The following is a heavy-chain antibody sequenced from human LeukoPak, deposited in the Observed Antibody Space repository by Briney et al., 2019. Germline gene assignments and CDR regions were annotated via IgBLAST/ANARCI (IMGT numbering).Heavy chain of an antibody. V-gene: IGHV3-21*04. CDR3: ARAPGIAVAGTFDY. D-gene: IGHD6-19*01. CDR2: VSGTSTYI. CDR1: GFTFSSYA. Sequence: GGSLRLSCAASGFTFSSYAMSWVRQAPGKGLDWVSSVSGTSTYIYYADSVKGRFTISRDNAKNSLYLQMNSLGAEDTAVYYCARAPGIAVAGTFDYWGQGTLVTVSS. J-gene: IGHJ4*02.